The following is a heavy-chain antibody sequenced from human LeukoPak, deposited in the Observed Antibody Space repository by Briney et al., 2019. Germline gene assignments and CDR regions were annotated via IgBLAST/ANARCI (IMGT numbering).Heavy chain of an antibody. CDR3: ARVRGYCSSTICYRYYFDY. CDR1: GYSISSGYY. Sequence: SETLSLTCTVSGYSISSGYYWGWMRQPAGKGLEWIGTIYHSGSTYYNPSLKSRVTISVDTSKNQFSLKLTSVTAADTAVYYCARVRGYCSSTICYRYYFDYWGQETLVTVSS. J-gene: IGHJ4*02. D-gene: IGHD2-2*01. V-gene: IGHV4-38-2*02. CDR2: IYHSGST.